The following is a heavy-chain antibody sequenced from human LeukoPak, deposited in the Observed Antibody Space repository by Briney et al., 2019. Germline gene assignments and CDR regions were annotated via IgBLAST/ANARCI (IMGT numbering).Heavy chain of an antibody. V-gene: IGHV1-69*06. J-gene: IGHJ6*04. D-gene: IGHD1-14*01. Sequence: SVKVSCKASGGTFSSYAISWVRQAPGQGLEWMGGIIPIFATANYAQKFQGRVTITADRSTSTAYMELSSLRSGDTAIYYCARDTTTRAYYGMDVWGKGTTVTVSS. CDR1: GGTFSSYA. CDR3: ARDTTTRAYYGMDV. CDR2: IIPIFATA.